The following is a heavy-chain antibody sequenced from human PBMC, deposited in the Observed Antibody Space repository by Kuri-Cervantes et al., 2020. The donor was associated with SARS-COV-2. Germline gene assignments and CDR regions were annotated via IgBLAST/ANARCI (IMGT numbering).Heavy chain of an antibody. V-gene: IGHV3-21*01. CDR3: ARAYYGFWSGYYRDAFDI. J-gene: IGHJ3*02. Sequence: GESLKISCAASGFTFSSYSMNWVRQAPGKGLEWVSSISSSSSYIYYADSVKGRFTISRDNAKNSLYLQMNSLRAEDTAVYYCARAYYGFWSGYYRDAFDIWGQGTMVTVSS. D-gene: IGHD3-3*01. CDR2: ISSSSSYI. CDR1: GFTFSSYS.